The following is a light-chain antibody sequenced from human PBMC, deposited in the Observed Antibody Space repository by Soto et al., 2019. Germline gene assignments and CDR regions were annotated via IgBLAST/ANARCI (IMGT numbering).Light chain of an antibody. CDR1: QSVSSY. CDR2: DAS. CDR3: QQRSNGLT. J-gene: IGKJ4*01. Sequence: EIVLTQSPATRSLSPGERATLSCRASQSVSSYLAWYQQKPGQAPRLLIYDASNRATGIPAGFSGSGSGTDFTLTISSLEPEDFAVYYCQQRSNGLTFGGGTKVEIK. V-gene: IGKV3-11*01.